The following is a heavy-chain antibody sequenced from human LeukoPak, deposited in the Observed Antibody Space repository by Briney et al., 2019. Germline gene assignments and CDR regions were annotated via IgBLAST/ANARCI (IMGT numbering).Heavy chain of an antibody. D-gene: IGHD2-2*03. V-gene: IGHV1-69*13. J-gene: IGHJ6*02. CDR3: ARDGGYCSSTSCYPPQTYYYYGMDV. CDR1: GGTFISYA. Sequence: ASVKVSCKASGGTFISYAISWVRQAPGQGLEWMGGIIPIFGTANYAQKFQGRVTITADESTSTAYMELSSLRSEDTAVYYCARDGGYCSSTSCYPPQTYYYYGMDVWGQGTTVTVSS. CDR2: IIPIFGTA.